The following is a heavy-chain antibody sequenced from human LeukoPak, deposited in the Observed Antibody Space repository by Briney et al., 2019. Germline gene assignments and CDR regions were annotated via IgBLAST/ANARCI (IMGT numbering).Heavy chain of an antibody. J-gene: IGHJ5*02. Sequence: ASVKVSCKASGYTFTGYYMHWVRQAPGQGLEWMGWINPNSGGTNYAQKFQGRVTMTRDTSISTAYMELRSLRSDDTAVYYCARGNGKLRWFDPWGQGTLVTVSS. D-gene: IGHD1-26*01. CDR3: ARGNGKLRWFDP. CDR2: INPNSGGT. V-gene: IGHV1-2*02. CDR1: GYTFTGYY.